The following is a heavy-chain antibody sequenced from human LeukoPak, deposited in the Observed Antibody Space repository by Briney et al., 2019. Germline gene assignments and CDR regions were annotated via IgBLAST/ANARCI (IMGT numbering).Heavy chain of an antibody. CDR2: ISSSSSTI. D-gene: IGHD3-22*01. V-gene: IGHV3-48*01. Sequence: GGSLRLSCAASGFTFSSYSMNWVRQAPGKGLEWVSYISSSSSTIYYADSVKGRFTISRDNAKNSLYLQMDSLRAEDTAVYYCVRDHHRRLYDSQARDTFDIWGQGTMVTVSS. CDR3: VRDHHRRLYDSQARDTFDI. J-gene: IGHJ3*02. CDR1: GFTFSSYS.